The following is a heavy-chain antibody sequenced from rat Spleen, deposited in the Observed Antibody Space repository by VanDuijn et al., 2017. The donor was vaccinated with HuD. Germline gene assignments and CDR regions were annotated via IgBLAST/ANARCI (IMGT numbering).Heavy chain of an antibody. D-gene: IGHD1-12*03. V-gene: IGHV5S14*01. CDR2: ISTGGGNT. Sequence: EVQLVESGGGLVQPGRSLKLSCAASGFTFSNYGMAWVRQTPTKGLEWVASISTGGGNTYYRDSVKGRFTISRDNAKNTQYLQMDSLRSEDTATYYCARVGDMEWLLSPFAYWGQGTLVTVSS. J-gene: IGHJ3*01. CDR3: ARVGDMEWLLSPFAY. CDR1: GFTFSNYG.